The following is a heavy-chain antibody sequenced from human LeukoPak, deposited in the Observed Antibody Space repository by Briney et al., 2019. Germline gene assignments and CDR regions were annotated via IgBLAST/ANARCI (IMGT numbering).Heavy chain of an antibody. Sequence: PSQTLSLTCAISGDSVSSNNAAWNWIRQSPSRGLEWLGSTYYRSKWYNDYAISVKGRITINPDTSKNQFSLQLKSVIHEDTAVYYCAKEGPYGATPYYFDYWGQGTLVTVSS. V-gene: IGHV6-1*01. D-gene: IGHD4-17*01. CDR3: AKEGPYGATPYYFDY. J-gene: IGHJ4*02. CDR1: GDSVSSNNAA. CDR2: TYYRSKWYN.